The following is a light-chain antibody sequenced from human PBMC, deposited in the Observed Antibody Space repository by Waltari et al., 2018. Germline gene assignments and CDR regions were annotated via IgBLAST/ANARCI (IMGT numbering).Light chain of an antibody. J-gene: IGLJ3*02. V-gene: IGLV2-23*01. CDR1: SSDVGNYNL. CDR3: CSYAGSYTWV. CDR2: DDN. Sequence: QSALTQPASVSGSPGQSITISCTGTSSDVGNYNLVSWYQQYPGKAPKVMIYDDNRRPSWVSDRFSRSKSGNTASLTISGVQAEDEADYYCCSYAGSYTWVFGGGTKLTVL.